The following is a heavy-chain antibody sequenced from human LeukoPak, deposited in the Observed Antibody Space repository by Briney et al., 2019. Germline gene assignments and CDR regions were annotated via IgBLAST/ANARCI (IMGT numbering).Heavy chain of an antibody. D-gene: IGHD5-24*01. CDR1: GGSISSINW. Sequence: SETLSLTCAVSGGSISSINWWSWVRQPPGKGLEWIGEIYHSGNTNYNPSLKSRVTISVDKSKNQFSLKLNSVTAADTAMYYCARRRDGRGGYFDYWGQGTLVTVSS. V-gene: IGHV4-4*02. CDR2: IYHSGNT. J-gene: IGHJ4*02. CDR3: ARRRDGRGGYFDY.